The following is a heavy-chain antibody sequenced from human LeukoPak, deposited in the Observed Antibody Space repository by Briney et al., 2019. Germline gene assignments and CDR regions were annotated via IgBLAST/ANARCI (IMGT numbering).Heavy chain of an antibody. CDR3: TRAVAAADFSPGY. D-gene: IGHD6-13*01. V-gene: IGHV3-21*01. Sequence: GGSLRLSCVASGFTFSSHSMNWVRQAPGQGLEWVSCISSTSTYIYYADSVKGRFTISRDNANNSVYLQMNSLRAEDTAVYYCTRAVAAADFSPGYWGQGTLVTVSS. CDR2: ISSTSTYI. CDR1: GFTFSSHS. J-gene: IGHJ4*02.